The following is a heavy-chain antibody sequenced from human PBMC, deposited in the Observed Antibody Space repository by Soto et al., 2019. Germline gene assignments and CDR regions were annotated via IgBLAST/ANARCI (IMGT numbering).Heavy chain of an antibody. D-gene: IGHD2-21*01. CDR1: GYTFTNYD. Sequence: QVQLVQSGAEVKKPGASVKVSCKTSGYTFTNYDIAWLRQAPGQGLEWMGWISVYNGHTNYAQNLQGRIIITTDTSTSTAYMDLMSLRTDDTAVYFCASGDAVVVPARFAPWGQGTLCTVSS. CDR2: ISVYNGHT. V-gene: IGHV1-18*01. J-gene: IGHJ5*02. CDR3: ASGDAVVVPARFAP.